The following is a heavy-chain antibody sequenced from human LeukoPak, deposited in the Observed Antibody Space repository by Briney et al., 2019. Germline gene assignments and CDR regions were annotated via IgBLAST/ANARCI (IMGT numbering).Heavy chain of an antibody. Sequence: ASVKVSCKASGYSFSGYYIHWVRQAPGQGLEWMGRINPNSGGKNYAQKFQGRVTITRDTPISTAYMELSRLKSDDTAVYYCASPPASGWSDFDYWGQGTLVTVSS. V-gene: IGHV1-2*06. CDR1: GYSFSGYY. D-gene: IGHD6-19*01. CDR3: ASPPASGWSDFDY. CDR2: INPNSGGK. J-gene: IGHJ4*02.